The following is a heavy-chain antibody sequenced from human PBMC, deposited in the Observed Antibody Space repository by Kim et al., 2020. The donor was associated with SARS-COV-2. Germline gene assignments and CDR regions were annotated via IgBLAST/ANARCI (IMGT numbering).Heavy chain of an antibody. Sequence: GGSLRLSCAASGFTFSSYGMHWVRQAPGKGLEWVSVISYDGSNKDYVGSVKGRFTISRDNSKNTLYLQMNSLRVEDTAVYYCAKAGTSMVLTWGQGTLVTVSS. V-gene: IGHV3-30*18. J-gene: IGHJ4*02. D-gene: IGHD5-18*01. CDR3: AKAGTSMVLT. CDR2: ISYDGSNK. CDR1: GFTFSSYG.